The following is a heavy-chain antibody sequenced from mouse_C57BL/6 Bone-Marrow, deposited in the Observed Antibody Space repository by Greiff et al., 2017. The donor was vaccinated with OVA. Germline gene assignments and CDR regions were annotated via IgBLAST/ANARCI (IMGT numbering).Heavy chain of an antibody. CDR3: ATYDDYAMDY. CDR1: GYSFTGYY. CDR2: INPSTGGT. J-gene: IGHJ4*01. V-gene: IGHV1-42*01. Sequence: EVQLQQSGPELVKPGASVKISCKASGYSFTGYYMNWVKQSPEKSLEWIGEINPSTGGTTYNQKFKAKATLTVDKSSSTAYMQLKSLTSEDSAVYYCATYDDYAMDYWGQGTSVTVSS. D-gene: IGHD2-12*01.